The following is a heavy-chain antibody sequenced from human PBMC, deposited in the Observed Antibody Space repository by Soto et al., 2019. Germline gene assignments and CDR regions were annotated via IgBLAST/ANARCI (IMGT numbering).Heavy chain of an antibody. V-gene: IGHV1-2*04. CDR2: INPNSGGT. J-gene: IGHJ4*02. CDR1: GYTFTGYY. Sequence: QVQLVQSGAEVKKPGASVKVSCKASGYTFTGYYMHWVRQAPGHGLEWMGWINPNSGGTNYAQKFQGWVTMTRDTSISTAYMELSRLRSDDTAVYYCARDYYGSGSYPHFDYWGQGTLVTVSS. D-gene: IGHD3-10*01. CDR3: ARDYYGSGSYPHFDY.